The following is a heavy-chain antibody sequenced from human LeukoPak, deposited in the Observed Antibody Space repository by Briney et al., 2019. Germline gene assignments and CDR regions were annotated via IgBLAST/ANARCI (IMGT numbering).Heavy chain of an antibody. Sequence: GGSLRLSCTASGFTFGDYVMSWVRQAPGKGLEWVSFISTSSSYIHYADSVKGRFTISRDNAKNSLYLQMNSLRAEDTAVYYCARTSDTSGRLYWYFDLWGRGTLVTVSS. D-gene: IGHD3-22*01. J-gene: IGHJ2*01. V-gene: IGHV3-21*01. CDR1: GFTFGDYV. CDR3: ARTSDTSGRLYWYFDL. CDR2: ISTSSSYI.